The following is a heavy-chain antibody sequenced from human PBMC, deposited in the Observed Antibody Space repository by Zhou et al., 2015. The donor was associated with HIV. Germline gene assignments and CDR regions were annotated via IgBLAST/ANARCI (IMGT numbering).Heavy chain of an antibody. V-gene: IGHV1-69*06. J-gene: IGHJ4*02. CDR3: ARDGGGYCSSTACYWDY. Sequence: QVQLVQSGAEVKKPGSSVKISCKASGGTFSRYGISWVRQAPGQGLEWMGGIIPTFGTANHAQKFEGRVSITADKSTSTAYMELSSLRSEDSAVYYCARDGGGYCSSTACYWDYWGQGTLVAVSS. CDR1: GGTFSRYG. D-gene: IGHD2-2*01. CDR2: IIPTFGTA.